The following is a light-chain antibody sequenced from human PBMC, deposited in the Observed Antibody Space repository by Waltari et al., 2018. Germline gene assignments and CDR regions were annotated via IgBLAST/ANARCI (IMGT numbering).Light chain of an antibody. Sequence: EIVLTQSPATLSLSPGERATLSCRASQTINNYLAWYQHKPGQAPRLLIYGASNRATGIPARFSGSGSGTDFTLTISSLEPEDFTVYFCQQRYNWPLTFGGGTKVEIK. CDR3: QQRYNWPLT. CDR2: GAS. CDR1: QTINNY. V-gene: IGKV3-11*01. J-gene: IGKJ4*01.